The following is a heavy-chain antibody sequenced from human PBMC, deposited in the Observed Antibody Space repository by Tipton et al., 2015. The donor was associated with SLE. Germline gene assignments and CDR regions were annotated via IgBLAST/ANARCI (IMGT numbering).Heavy chain of an antibody. Sequence: TLSLTCAVSGFYVSDGFYWGWIRQPQGKGLEWIASIYHSGLTYSNPSLKSRVAVSVDTSKNQFSLRLSSVTAADTALYYCARQSVHGASYFYYMDVWGKGTPVTVSS. J-gene: IGHJ6*03. D-gene: IGHD4/OR15-4a*01. CDR2: IYHSGLT. CDR1: GFYVSDGFY. CDR3: ARQSVHGASYFYYMDV. V-gene: IGHV4-38-2*01.